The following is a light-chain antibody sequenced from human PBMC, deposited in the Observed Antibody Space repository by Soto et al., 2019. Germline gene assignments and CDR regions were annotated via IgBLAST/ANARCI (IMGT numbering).Light chain of an antibody. CDR3: NSYVGSNNYV. CDR2: EIN. Sequence: QSALTQPPSASGSPGQSVTICCTGTSGDITDNKYVSWFQQHPGKAPKLLIYEINKRPSGVPHRFSGSKSGNTASLTVSGLQADDEADYYCNSYVGSNNYVFGTGTKVTVL. J-gene: IGLJ1*01. V-gene: IGLV2-8*01. CDR1: SGDITDNKY.